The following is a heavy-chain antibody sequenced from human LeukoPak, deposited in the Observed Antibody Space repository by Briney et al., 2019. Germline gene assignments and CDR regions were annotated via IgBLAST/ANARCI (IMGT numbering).Heavy chain of an antibody. CDR3: ARDRSPYGDSGMDV. CDR2: IKQDGSEK. CDR1: GFTFSSYW. J-gene: IGHJ6*04. Sequence: GGSLRLSCAASGFTFSSYWMSWVRQAPGKGLEWVANIKQDGSEKYYVDSVKGRFTISRDNAKNSLYLQMNSLRAEDTAVYCCARDRSPYGDSGMDVWGKGTTVTVSS. D-gene: IGHD4-17*01. V-gene: IGHV3-7*01.